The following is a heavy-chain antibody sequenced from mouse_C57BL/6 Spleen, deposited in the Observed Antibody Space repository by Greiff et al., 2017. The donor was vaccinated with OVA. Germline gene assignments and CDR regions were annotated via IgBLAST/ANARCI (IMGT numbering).Heavy chain of an antibody. Sequence: VQLKESGPELVKPGASVKISCKASGYSFTDYNMNWVKQSNGKSLEWIGVINPNYGTTSYNQKFKGKATLTVDQSSSTAYMQLNSLTSEDSAVYYCARSQWLLRDAMDYWGQGTSVTVSS. J-gene: IGHJ4*01. CDR2: INPNYGTT. V-gene: IGHV1-39*01. D-gene: IGHD2-3*01. CDR3: ARSQWLLRDAMDY. CDR1: GYSFTDYN.